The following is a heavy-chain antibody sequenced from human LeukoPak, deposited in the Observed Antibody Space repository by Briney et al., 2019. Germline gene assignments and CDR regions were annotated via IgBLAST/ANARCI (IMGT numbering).Heavy chain of an antibody. J-gene: IGHJ4*02. Sequence: GRSLRLSCAASGFTFTSHAMYWVRQAPGKGLEWVAVISHDESNEFYVDSVKGRFTISRDNSKNTLYLRMNSLRGEDTAVYYCARDIFDFSRTGTGRIADLPDYWGPGTLVTVSS. D-gene: IGHD3-3*01. V-gene: IGHV3-30*01. CDR2: ISHDESNE. CDR1: GFTFTSHA. CDR3: ARDIFDFSRTGTGRIADLPDY.